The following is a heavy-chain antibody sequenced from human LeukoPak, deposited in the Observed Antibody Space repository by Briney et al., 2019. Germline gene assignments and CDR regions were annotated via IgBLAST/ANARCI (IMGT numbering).Heavy chain of an antibody. J-gene: IGHJ4*02. Sequence: GGSLRLSCAASGYTVSSNYMSWVRQAPGKGLEWVSVIYSGGSTYYADSVKGRFTISRDNSKNTLYLQMNSLRAEDTAVYYCAKTSVWFGELLPLDYWGQGTLVTVSS. V-gene: IGHV3-66*01. CDR3: AKTSVWFGELLPLDY. CDR1: GYTVSSNY. CDR2: IYSGGST. D-gene: IGHD3-10*01.